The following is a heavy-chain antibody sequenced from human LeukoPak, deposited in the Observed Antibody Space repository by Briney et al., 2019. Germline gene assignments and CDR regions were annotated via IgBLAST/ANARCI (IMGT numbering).Heavy chain of an antibody. D-gene: IGHD6-6*01. CDR2: INSDGSAT. CDR1: GLTFRTYA. J-gene: IGHJ4*02. Sequence: GGTLRLSCAASGLTFRTYAMSWVRQAPGKGLVWVSRINSDGSATTYADSVKGRFTISRDNAKNTLYLQMSSLRAEDTAVYYCAYSSSSGAFDYWGQGTLVTVSS. CDR3: AYSSSSGAFDY. V-gene: IGHV3-74*03.